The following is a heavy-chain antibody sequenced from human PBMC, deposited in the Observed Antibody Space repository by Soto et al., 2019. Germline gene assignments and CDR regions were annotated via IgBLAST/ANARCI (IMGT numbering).Heavy chain of an antibody. Sequence: DVQLVESGGGLVQPGRSLRLSCAASGFTFDDYAMHWVRQAPGKGLEWVSGISWNSGSIGYADSVKGRFTISRDNAKNSLYLQMNSLRAEDTALYYCAKDWSHTVTTYYFDYWGQGTLVTVSS. CDR2: ISWNSGSI. D-gene: IGHD4-17*01. V-gene: IGHV3-9*01. CDR1: GFTFDDYA. J-gene: IGHJ4*02. CDR3: AKDWSHTVTTYYFDY.